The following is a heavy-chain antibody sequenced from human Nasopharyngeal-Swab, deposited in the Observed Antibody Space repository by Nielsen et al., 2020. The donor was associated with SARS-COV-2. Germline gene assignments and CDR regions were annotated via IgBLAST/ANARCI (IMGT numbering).Heavy chain of an antibody. V-gene: IGHV3-33*01. Sequence: GESLKISCAASGFTFSSYGMHWVRQAPGKGLEWVAVIWYDGSNKYYADSVKGRFTISRDNSKNTLYLQMNSLRAEDTAVYYCARDGEFTSSGVDYWGQGTLVTVSS. CDR3: ARDGEFTSSGVDY. D-gene: IGHD6-19*01. CDR2: IWYDGSNK. J-gene: IGHJ4*02. CDR1: GFTFSSYG.